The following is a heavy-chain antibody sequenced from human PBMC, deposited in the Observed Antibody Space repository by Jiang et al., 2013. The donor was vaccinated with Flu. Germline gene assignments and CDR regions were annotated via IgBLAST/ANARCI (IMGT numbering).Heavy chain of an antibody. Sequence: VQLVESGAEVKKPGESLKISCKGSGYSFTSYWIGWVRQMPGKGLEWMGIIYPGDSDTRYSPSFQGQVTISADKSISTAYLQWSSLKASDTAMYYCARQGVYGRSILPKDYYYGMDVWGQGTTVTVSS. D-gene: IGHD6-13*01. CDR2: IYPGDSDT. V-gene: IGHV5-51*01. J-gene: IGHJ6*02. CDR1: GYSFTSYW. CDR3: ARQGVYGRSILPKDYYYGMDV.